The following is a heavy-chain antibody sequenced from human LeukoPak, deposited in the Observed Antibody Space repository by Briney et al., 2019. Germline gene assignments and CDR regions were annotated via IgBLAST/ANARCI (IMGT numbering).Heavy chain of an antibody. Sequence: SETLSLTCAVYGGSFSGYYWSWIRQPPGKGLEWIGEINHSGSTNYNPSLKSRVTISVDTSKNQFSLKLSSVTAADTAMYYCAGRLRFLEWLIWGQGTMVTVSS. CDR1: GGSFSGYY. J-gene: IGHJ3*02. CDR2: INHSGST. CDR3: AGRLRFLEWLI. D-gene: IGHD3-3*01. V-gene: IGHV4-34*01.